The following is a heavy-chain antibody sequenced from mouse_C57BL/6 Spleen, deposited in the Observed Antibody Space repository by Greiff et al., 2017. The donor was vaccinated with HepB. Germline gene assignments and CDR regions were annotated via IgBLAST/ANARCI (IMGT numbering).Heavy chain of an antibody. CDR1: GFTFSDYG. CDR3: ARRPGGAMDY. V-gene: IGHV5-17*01. CDR2: ISSGSSTI. J-gene: IGHJ4*01. Sequence: EVKLVESGGGLVKPGGSLKLSCAASGFTFSDYGMHWVRQAPEKGLEWVAYISSGSSTIYYADTVKGRFTISRDNAKNTLFLQMTSLRSEDTAMYYCARRPGGAMDYWGQGTSVTVSS.